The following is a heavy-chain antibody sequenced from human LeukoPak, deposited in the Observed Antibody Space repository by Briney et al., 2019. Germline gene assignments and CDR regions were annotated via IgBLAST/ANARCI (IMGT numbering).Heavy chain of an antibody. D-gene: IGHD3-10*01. J-gene: IGHJ4*02. CDR3: ATRPPSGSEVGY. Sequence: PVASVKVSCKVSGYTLTELSMHWVRQAPGKGLEWMGGFDPEDGETIYAQKFQGRVTMTEDTSTDTAYMELSSLRSEDTAVYYCATRPPSGSEVGYWGQGTLLIVSS. CDR2: FDPEDGET. CDR1: GYTLTELS. V-gene: IGHV1-24*01.